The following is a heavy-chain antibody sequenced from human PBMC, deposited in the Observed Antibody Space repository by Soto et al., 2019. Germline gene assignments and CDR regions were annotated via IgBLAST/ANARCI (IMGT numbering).Heavy chain of an antibody. CDR3: ARDYYGDYYFDS. J-gene: IGHJ4*02. CDR2: IDYKGNT. D-gene: IGHD4-17*01. Sequence: SETLSLTCTVSGGSISTHYWNWVRQPPGKGLEWIGYIDYKGNTRYNPSLKSRVTTSVDTSNNQFSLNLNSMTAADTAVYHCARDYYGDYYFDSWGQGILVTVSS. CDR1: GGSISTHY. V-gene: IGHV4-59*11.